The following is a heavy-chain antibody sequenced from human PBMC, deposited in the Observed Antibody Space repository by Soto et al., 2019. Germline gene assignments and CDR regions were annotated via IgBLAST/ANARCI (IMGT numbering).Heavy chain of an antibody. CDR1: GFTFSTYS. J-gene: IGHJ4*02. CDR3: AKIYDTSGYYYGH. V-gene: IGHV3-23*01. Sequence: GGSLRLSCVGSGFTFSTYSINWVRQAPGKGLEWVSAISGSGGSTYYADSVKGRFTISRDNSKNTLYLQMNSLRAEDTAVYFCAKIYDTSGYYYGHWGQGTLVTVSS. CDR2: ISGSGGST. D-gene: IGHD3-22*01.